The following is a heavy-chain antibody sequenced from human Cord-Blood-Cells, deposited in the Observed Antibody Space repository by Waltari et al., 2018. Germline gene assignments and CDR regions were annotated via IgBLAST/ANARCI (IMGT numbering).Heavy chain of an antibody. J-gene: IGHJ6*02. V-gene: IGHV4-34*01. CDR3: ARGMVDIVATSPYYYYGMDV. CDR2: INHSGST. CDR1: GGSFSGYY. D-gene: IGHD5-12*01. Sequence: QVQLQQWGAGLLKPSETLSLTCAVYGGSFSGYYWSWIRQPPGTGLEWIGEINHSGSTNYNPSLKSRVTISVDTSKNQFSLKLSSVTAADTAVYYCARGMVDIVATSPYYYYGMDVWGQGTTVTVSS.